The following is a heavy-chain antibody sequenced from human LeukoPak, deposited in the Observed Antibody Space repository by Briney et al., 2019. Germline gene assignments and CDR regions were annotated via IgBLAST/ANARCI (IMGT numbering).Heavy chain of an antibody. CDR3: ARGLAMVTDY. V-gene: IGHV4-34*01. CDR2: INHSGST. D-gene: IGHD5-18*01. Sequence: ETLSLTCAVYGGSFSGYYWSWIRQPPGKGLEWIGEINHSGSTNYNPSLKSRVTISVDTSKNQFSLKLSSVTAADTAVYYCARGLAMVTDYWGQGTLVTVSS. CDR1: GGSFSGYY. J-gene: IGHJ4*02.